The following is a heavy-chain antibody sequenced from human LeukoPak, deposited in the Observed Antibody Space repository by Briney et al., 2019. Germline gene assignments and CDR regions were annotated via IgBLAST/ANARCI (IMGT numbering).Heavy chain of an antibody. CDR1: GFTFSSYA. D-gene: IGHD6-19*01. V-gene: IGHV3-23*01. CDR3: AKGESRGWYYFDY. Sequence: AGSLRLSCAASGFTFSSYAMIWVRQAPGKGLEWVFAISGSGGSTYYADSVKGRFTMSRDNSKTTLYLQMHSLRAEDTSVYHCAKGESRGWYYFDYWGQGTLVTVSS. J-gene: IGHJ4*02. CDR2: ISGSGGST.